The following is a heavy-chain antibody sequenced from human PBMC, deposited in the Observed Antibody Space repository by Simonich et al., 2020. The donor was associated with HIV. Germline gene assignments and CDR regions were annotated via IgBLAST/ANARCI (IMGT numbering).Heavy chain of an antibody. J-gene: IGHJ4*02. CDR3: ARRDRELILYFDY. CDR2: INHSGIT. V-gene: IGHV4-34*01. CDR1: GGSFRGYY. Sequence: QVQLQQWGAGLLKPSETLSLTCAVYGGSFRGYYWSWIRQPPGKGLEWIGEINHSGITNYKAALNRRATISVDKSKNQFSLKLSSVTAADTAIYYCARRDRELILYFDYWGQGNLVTVSS. D-gene: IGHD3-3*01.